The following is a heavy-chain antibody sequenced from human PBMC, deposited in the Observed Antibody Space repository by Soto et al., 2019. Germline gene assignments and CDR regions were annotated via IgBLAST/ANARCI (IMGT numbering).Heavy chain of an antibody. V-gene: IGHV4-59*01. CDR2: IYYSGST. D-gene: IGHD3-10*01. CDR3: ARVDSITMVRGVIIAPFDY. J-gene: IGHJ4*02. Sequence: SETLSLTCTVSGGSISSYYWSWIRQPPGKGQEWIGYIYYSGSTNYNPSLKSRVTISVDTSKNQFSLKLSSVTAADTAVYYCARVDSITMVRGVIIAPFDYWGQGTLVTVSS. CDR1: GGSISSYY.